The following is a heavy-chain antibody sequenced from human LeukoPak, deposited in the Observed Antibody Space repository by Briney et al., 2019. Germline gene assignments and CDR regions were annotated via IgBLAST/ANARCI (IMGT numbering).Heavy chain of an antibody. D-gene: IGHD6-19*01. CDR3: ARVMRGSGWLRGYYYYGMDV. CDR2: MNPNSGNT. J-gene: IGHJ6*02. V-gene: IGHV1-8*01. Sequence: GASVKVSCKASGYTFTSYDINWVRQATGQGLEWMGWMNPNSGNTGYAQKFQGRVTMTRDTSISTAYMELSSLRSEDTAVYYCARVMRGSGWLRGYYYYGMDVWGQGTTVTVSS. CDR1: GYTFTSYD.